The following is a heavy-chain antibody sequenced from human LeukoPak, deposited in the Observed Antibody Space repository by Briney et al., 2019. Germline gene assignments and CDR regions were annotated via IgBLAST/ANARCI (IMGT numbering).Heavy chain of an antibody. CDR3: AKKGPRFRYFDWLLPLDY. Sequence: GGSLRLSCAASGFTFSSYAMSWVRQAPGKGLEWVAVISYDGSNKYYADSVKGRFTISRDNSKNTLYLQMNSLRAEDTAVYYCAKKGPRFRYFDWLLPLDYWGQGTLVTVSS. CDR2: ISYDGSNK. D-gene: IGHD3-9*01. V-gene: IGHV3-30*18. J-gene: IGHJ4*02. CDR1: GFTFSSYA.